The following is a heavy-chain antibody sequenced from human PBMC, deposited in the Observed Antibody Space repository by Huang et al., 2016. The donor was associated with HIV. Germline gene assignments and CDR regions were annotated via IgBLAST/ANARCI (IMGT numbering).Heavy chain of an antibody. CDR3: AKDGADEEWDIDY. V-gene: IGHV3-30*18. D-gene: IGHD1-26*01. J-gene: IGHJ4*02. CDR1: GFSFSTYG. CDR2: ISYDGSNK. Sequence: VQLVESGGGVVQPGRSLRLACAASGFSFSTYGLHWVRQAPGKGLEWVAVISYDGSNKYYAHSVKGRFTISRDTSENKVYLQMNSLRHEDTAVYYCAKDGADEEWDIDYWGQGTLATVSS.